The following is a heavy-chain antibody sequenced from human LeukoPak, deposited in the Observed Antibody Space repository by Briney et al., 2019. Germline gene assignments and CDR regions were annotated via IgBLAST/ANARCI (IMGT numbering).Heavy chain of an antibody. CDR3: AKTAPYYDSSGYGPRDFDY. CDR2: IWYDGSNK. J-gene: IGHJ4*02. CDR1: GFTFSSYG. V-gene: IGHV3-33*06. D-gene: IGHD3-22*01. Sequence: PGGSLRLSCAASGFTFSSYGMHWVRQAPGKGLEWVAVIWYDGSNKYYADSVKGRFTISRDNSKNTLYLQMNSLRAEDTAVYYCAKTAPYYDSSGYGPRDFDYWGQGTLVTVSS.